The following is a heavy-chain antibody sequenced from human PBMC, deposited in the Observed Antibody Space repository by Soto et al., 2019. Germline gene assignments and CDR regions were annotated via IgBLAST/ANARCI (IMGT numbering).Heavy chain of an antibody. CDR3: ARSGSMPYYYYGMDV. J-gene: IGHJ6*02. Sequence: ASGKVSCKASGYTFARYGIDWVRQAPGQGLEWMGWISGHNGDTKYVQKFQGRVSMTTDTSTSTASMELRSLRSDDTAVYYCARSGSMPYYYYGMDVWGQGTTVTVSS. CDR1: GYTFARYG. D-gene: IGHD3-10*01. CDR2: ISGHNGDT. V-gene: IGHV1-18*01.